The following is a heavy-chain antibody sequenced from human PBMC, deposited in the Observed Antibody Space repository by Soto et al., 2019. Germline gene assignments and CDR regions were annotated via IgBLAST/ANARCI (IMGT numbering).Heavy chain of an antibody. J-gene: IGHJ4*02. CDR2: IYYSGST. V-gene: IGHV4-39*01. CDR3: ARLLRIAAAGTTYYFDY. CDR1: GGSISSSSYY. Sequence: QLQLQESGPGLVKPSETLSLTCTVSGGSISSSSYYWGWIRQPPGKGLEWIGSIYYSGSTYYNPSLKSRVTISVDTSKNQFSLKLSSVTAADTAVYYCARLLRIAAAGTTYYFDYWGQGTLVTVSS. D-gene: IGHD6-13*01.